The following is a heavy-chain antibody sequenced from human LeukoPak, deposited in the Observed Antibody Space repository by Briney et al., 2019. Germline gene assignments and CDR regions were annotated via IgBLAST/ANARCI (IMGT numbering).Heavy chain of an antibody. J-gene: IGHJ4*02. CDR1: GFTFSSYW. Sequence: GGSLRLSCAASGFTFSSYWMHWVRQAPGKGLEWVAVIWYDGTNIYYGDSVKGRFSISRDNSKNTVYLQMDSLRAEDTAVYYCARDAGGAFGNYVNYFDYWGQGTLVTVSS. D-gene: IGHD4-11*01. CDR3: ARDAGGAFGNYVNYFDY. CDR2: IWYDGTNI. V-gene: IGHV3-33*08.